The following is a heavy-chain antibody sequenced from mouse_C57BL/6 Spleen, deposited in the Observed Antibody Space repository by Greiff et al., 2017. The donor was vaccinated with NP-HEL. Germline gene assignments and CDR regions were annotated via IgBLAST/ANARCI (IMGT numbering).Heavy chain of an antibody. J-gene: IGHJ1*03. V-gene: IGHV5-9*01. CDR1: GFTFSSYT. CDR3: ARHGRYYGSSYGYFDV. Sequence: EVKLMESGGGLVKPGGSLKLSCAASGFTFSSYTMSWVRQTPEKRLEWVATISGGGGNTYYPDSVKGRFTISRDNAKNTLYLQMSSLRSEDTALYYCARHGRYYGSSYGYFDVWGTGTTVTVSS. CDR2: ISGGGGNT. D-gene: IGHD1-1*01.